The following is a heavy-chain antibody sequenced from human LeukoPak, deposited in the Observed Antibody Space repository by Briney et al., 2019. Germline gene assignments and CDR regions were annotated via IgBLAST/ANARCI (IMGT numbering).Heavy chain of an antibody. D-gene: IGHD1-26*01. CDR1: GFTFSSYA. CDR2: ISGSGGST. CDR3: ARGAGSYYFTYFHH. Sequence: GGSLRLSCAASGFTFSSYAMNWVRQAPGKGLEWVSVISGSGGSTYYADSVKGRFTISRDNSKNTLYLQMNSLRPEDTAVYYCARGAGSYYFTYFHHWGQGTLVTVSS. V-gene: IGHV3-23*01. J-gene: IGHJ1*01.